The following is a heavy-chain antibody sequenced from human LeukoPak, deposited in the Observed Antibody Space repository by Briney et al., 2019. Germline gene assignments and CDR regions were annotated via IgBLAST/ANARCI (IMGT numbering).Heavy chain of an antibody. J-gene: IGHJ4*02. D-gene: IGHD1-1*01. Sequence: GGSLRLSCAASGFTFSSYTMNWVRQAPGKGLEWVAAISSSSRDIFYADSVKGRFSISRDNTHNSLSLRMNSLGAEDTAVYYCARLFRDVTTFDYWAREPWSPSPQ. CDR1: GFTFSSYT. V-gene: IGHV3-21*01. CDR3: ARLFRDVTTFDY. CDR2: ISSSSRDI.